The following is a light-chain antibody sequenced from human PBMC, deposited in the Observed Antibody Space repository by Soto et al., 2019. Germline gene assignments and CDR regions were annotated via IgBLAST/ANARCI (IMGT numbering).Light chain of an antibody. CDR1: QSVSSNY. CDR3: QHYVTSPYT. J-gene: IGKJ2*01. Sequence: EIVLTQSPGTLSLSPGERATLSCRASQSVSSNYLAWYQQKPGQAPRLLIYGASNRAGAIPDRFSGSGSGTDFTLTIDRVQPEDFAVYFCQHYVTSPYTFAQGTKLEI. V-gene: IGKV3-20*01. CDR2: GAS.